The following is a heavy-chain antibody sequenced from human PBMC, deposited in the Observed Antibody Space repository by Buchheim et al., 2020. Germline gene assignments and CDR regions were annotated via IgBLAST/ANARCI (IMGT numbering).Heavy chain of an antibody. CDR3: ARAKVDYDFWSGYGLGGAIRLAFDY. CDR2: IYYSGST. Sequence: QVQLQESGPGLVKPSQTLSLTCTVSGGSISSGGYYWSWIRQHPGKGLEWIGYIYYSGSTYYNPSLKSRVTISVDTSKNQFSLKLSSVTAADTAVYYCARAKVDYDFWSGYGLGGAIRLAFDYWGQGTL. CDR1: GGSISSGGYY. J-gene: IGHJ4*02. D-gene: IGHD3-3*01. V-gene: IGHV4-31*03.